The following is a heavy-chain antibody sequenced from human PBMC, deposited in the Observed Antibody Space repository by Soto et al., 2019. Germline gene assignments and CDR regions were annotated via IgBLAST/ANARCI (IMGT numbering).Heavy chain of an antibody. CDR1: GYSFTSYW. D-gene: IGHD3-10*01. J-gene: IGHJ6*02. Sequence: GESLKISCKGSGYSFTSYWIGWVRQMPGKGLEWMGIIYPGDSDTRYSPSFQGQVTISADKSISTAYLQWSSLKASDTAMYYCARLITMVRGVHSYYYYGMDVWGQGTTVTVSS. CDR3: ARLITMVRGVHSYYYYGMDV. V-gene: IGHV5-51*01. CDR2: IYPGDSDT.